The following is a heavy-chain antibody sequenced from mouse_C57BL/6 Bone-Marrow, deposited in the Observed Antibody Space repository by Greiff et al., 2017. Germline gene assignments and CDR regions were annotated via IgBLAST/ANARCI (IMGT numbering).Heavy chain of an antibody. V-gene: IGHV6-3*01. CDR3: TARMDY. J-gene: IGHJ4*01. Sequence: EVKLEESGGGLVQPGGSMKLSCVASGFTFSNYWMNWVRQSPEKGLEWVAQIRLKSDNYATHYAESVKGRFTISRDDSKSSVYLQMDNLRAEDTGIYYCTARMDYWGQGTSVTVSS. CDR1: GFTFSNYW. CDR2: IRLKSDNYAT.